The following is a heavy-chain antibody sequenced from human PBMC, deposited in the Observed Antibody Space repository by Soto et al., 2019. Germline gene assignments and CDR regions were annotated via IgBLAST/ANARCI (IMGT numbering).Heavy chain of an antibody. V-gene: IGHV3-30-3*01. J-gene: IGHJ5*01. Sequence: QVQLVESGGGVVQPGKSLRLSCAASGFTFSSYALHWVRQAPGKGLEWVAVMSYDESNEYADSVKSGFTISRDNFKNTLYQQITSSRTDYTAAYYRATDPTRNEYQYSGRFREITFDSWAQETLVTISS. D-gene: IGHD1-26*01. CDR1: GFTFSSYA. CDR2: MSYDESNE. CDR3: ATDPTRNEYQYSGRFREITFDS.